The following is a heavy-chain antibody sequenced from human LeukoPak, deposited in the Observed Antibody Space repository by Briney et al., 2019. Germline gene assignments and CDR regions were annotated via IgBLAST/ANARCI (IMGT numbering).Heavy chain of an antibody. D-gene: IGHD3-3*01. CDR1: GGYISNYY. V-gene: IGHV4-59*01. CDR2: IYYSGST. CDR3: ARDHDSAFDI. J-gene: IGHJ3*02. Sequence: SETLSLTCTVSGGYISNYYWSWIRQPPGKGLEWIGYIYYSGSTNYNPSLKSRVTISVDTSKNQFSLKLSSVTAADTAVYYCARDHDSAFDIWGQGTMVTVSS.